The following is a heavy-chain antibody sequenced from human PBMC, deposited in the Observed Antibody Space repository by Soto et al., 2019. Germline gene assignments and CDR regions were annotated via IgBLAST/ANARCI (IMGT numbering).Heavy chain of an antibody. Sequence: QVQLVESGGGVVQPGRSLRLSCAASGFTFSSNGMHWVRQAPGKGLEWVAVISYDGSNKYYADSVKGRFTISRDNSKNTLYLQMNSLRAEDTAVYYCAKDPYYYGSGSNFDYWGQGTLVTVSS. V-gene: IGHV3-30*18. J-gene: IGHJ4*02. CDR3: AKDPYYYGSGSNFDY. D-gene: IGHD3-10*01. CDR1: GFTFSSNG. CDR2: ISYDGSNK.